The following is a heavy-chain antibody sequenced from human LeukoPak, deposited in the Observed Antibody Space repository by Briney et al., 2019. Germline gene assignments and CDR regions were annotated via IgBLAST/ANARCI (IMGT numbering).Heavy chain of an antibody. CDR3: AKGGSSIN. CDR2: ISWNSGSI. V-gene: IGHV3-9*01. Sequence: PGRSLRLSCAASGFTFDDYAMHWVRQAPGKGLEWVSGISWNSGSIGYADSVKGRFTISRDNAKNSLYLQMNSLRAEDTALYYCAKGGSSINWGQGTLVTVSS. CDR1: GFTFDDYA. J-gene: IGHJ4*02. D-gene: IGHD3-16*01.